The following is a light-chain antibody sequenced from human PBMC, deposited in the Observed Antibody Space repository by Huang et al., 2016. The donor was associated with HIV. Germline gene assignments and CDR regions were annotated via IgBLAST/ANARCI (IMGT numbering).Light chain of an antibody. CDR3: QQYFSSPPLT. J-gene: IGKJ4*01. V-gene: IGKV1-NL1*01. CDR2: AAS. CDR1: QGISNS. Sequence: DIQMTQSPSSLSTSVGDRVTITCRASQGISNSLAWYQQKPGRAPKLLLYAASRLERVVPSRFSGRGSGTDYTLTISRLQPEDFATYYYQQYFSSPPLTFGGGTKVEIK.